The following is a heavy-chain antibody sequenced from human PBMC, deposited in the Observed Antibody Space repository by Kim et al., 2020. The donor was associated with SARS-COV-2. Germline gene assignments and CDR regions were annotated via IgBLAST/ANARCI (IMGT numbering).Heavy chain of an antibody. Sequence: KCSQNIQCRVTINRDTSANTAYMELKSLTTEDTAFYYCARDMNPTVYDYWGQGTLVTVSS. V-gene: IGHV1-3*01. J-gene: IGHJ4*02. CDR3: ARDMNPTVYDY. D-gene: IGHD4-4*01.